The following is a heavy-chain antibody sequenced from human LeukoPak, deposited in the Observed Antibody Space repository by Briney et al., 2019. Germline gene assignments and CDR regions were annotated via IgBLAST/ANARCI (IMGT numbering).Heavy chain of an antibody. J-gene: IGHJ4*02. V-gene: IGHV1-2*02. CDR1: GYTLIIYY. CDR2: INPSGGGT. CDR3: ARRYCSGGSCYPDY. D-gene: IGHD2-15*01. Sequence: GASVKVSCKASGYTLIIYYMHWVRQAPGQGLEWMGWINPSGGGTKYAQKFQGRVTMTRDMSISTAYMDLSTLTSDDTAVYFCARRYCSGGSCYPDYWGQGTLVTVSS.